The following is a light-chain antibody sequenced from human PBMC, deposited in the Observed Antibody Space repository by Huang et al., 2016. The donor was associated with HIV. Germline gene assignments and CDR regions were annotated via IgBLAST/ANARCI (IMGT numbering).Light chain of an antibody. CDR3: HQYGSAPQT. CDR2: GAS. CDR1: QGITNNY. Sequence: EIVLTQSPGTLSLSPGERATLSCRASQGITNNYLAWYQQNPGLAPRLLIYGASFRATGVPDRFSGSGSGTDFTLTISRLEPEDFAVYFCHQYGSAPQTFGRGTKVDIK. J-gene: IGKJ1*01. V-gene: IGKV3-20*01.